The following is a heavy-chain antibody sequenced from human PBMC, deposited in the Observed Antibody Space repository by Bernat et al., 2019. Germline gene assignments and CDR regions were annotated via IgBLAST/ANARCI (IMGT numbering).Heavy chain of an antibody. V-gene: IGHV3-30-3*01. Sequence: QVQLVESGGGVVQPGRSLRLSCAASGFTFSSYAMHWVRQAPGKGLEWVAVISYDGSNKYYADSVKGRFTISRDNSKNTLYLQMNSLRAEDTAVYYCARDLGKRGGTMVREPYGMDVWGQGTTVTVSS. D-gene: IGHD3-10*01. CDR3: ARDLGKRGGTMVREPYGMDV. J-gene: IGHJ6*02. CDR2: ISYDGSNK. CDR1: GFTFSSYA.